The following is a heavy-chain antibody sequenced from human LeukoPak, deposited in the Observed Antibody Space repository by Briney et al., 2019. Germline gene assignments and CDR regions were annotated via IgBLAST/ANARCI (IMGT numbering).Heavy chain of an antibody. CDR3: ASIVGAKEGAFDI. CDR1: GYTFTDYY. J-gene: IGHJ3*02. D-gene: IGHD1-26*01. V-gene: IGHV1-2*02. CDR2: IYPKNGDT. Sequence: ASVKVSCKASGYTFTDYYIHWVLQAPGQGLEWMGYIYPKNGDTNYAQKFQGRVTMTRDTSISTAYMELSRLRSDDTAVYYCASIVGAKEGAFDIWSQGTMVTVSS.